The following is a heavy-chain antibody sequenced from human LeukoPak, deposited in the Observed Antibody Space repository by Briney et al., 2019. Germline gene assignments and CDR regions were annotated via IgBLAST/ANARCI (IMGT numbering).Heavy chain of an antibody. CDR1: GYKFTNYW. CDR2: INPGDSDT. Sequence: GESLKISCKGSGYKFTNYWIGWVRQMPGKGLEWMGLINPGDSDTRYGPSFQGQVTISADKSVSTAYLQWSRLKASDTAMYYCARGNNENYYDWFDPWGQGTLVTVSS. D-gene: IGHD3-22*01. CDR3: ARGNNENYYDWFDP. V-gene: IGHV5-51*01. J-gene: IGHJ5*02.